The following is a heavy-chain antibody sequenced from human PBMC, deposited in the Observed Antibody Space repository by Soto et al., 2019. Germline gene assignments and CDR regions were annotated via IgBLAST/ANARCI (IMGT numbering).Heavy chain of an antibody. Sequence: SETLSLTCTVSGGSVSSGSYYWSWIRQPPVKGLEWIGYIYYSWSTNYNPSLNSRVTISVDTSKNQFSLKLSSVTAADTAVYYCAREGAGYYYDSSGYDNFDYWGQGTLVTVSS. V-gene: IGHV4-61*01. J-gene: IGHJ4*02. D-gene: IGHD3-22*01. CDR2: IYYSWST. CDR3: AREGAGYYYDSSGYDNFDY. CDR1: GGSVSSGSYY.